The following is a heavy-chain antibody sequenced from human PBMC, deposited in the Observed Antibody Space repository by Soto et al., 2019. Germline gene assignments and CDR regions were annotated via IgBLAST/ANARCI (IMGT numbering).Heavy chain of an antibody. CDR3: NSRRFLEWLLQVMDV. CDR1: GFTFSSYA. V-gene: IGHV3-23*01. J-gene: IGHJ6*03. D-gene: IGHD3-3*01. CDR2: ISGSGGST. Sequence: PGGSLRLSCAASGFTFSSYAMSWVRQAPGKGLEWVSAISGSGGSTYYADSVKGRFTISRDNSKNTLYLQMNSLRAEDTAVYYCNSRRFLEWLLQVMDVWGKGTTVTVSS.